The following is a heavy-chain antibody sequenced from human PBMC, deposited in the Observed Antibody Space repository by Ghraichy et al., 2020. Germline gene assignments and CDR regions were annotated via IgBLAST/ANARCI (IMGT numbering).Heavy chain of an antibody. V-gene: IGHV4-59*01. CDR3: ARVTMKGYIAAAGTSFDY. CDR2: IYYSGST. CDR1: GGSISSYY. D-gene: IGHD6-13*01. Sequence: SETLSLTCTVSGGSISSYYWSWIRQPPGKGLEWIGYIYYSGSTNYNPSLKSRVTISVDTSKNQFSLKLSSVTAADTAVYYCARVTMKGYIAAAGTSFDYWGQGTLVTVSS. J-gene: IGHJ4*02.